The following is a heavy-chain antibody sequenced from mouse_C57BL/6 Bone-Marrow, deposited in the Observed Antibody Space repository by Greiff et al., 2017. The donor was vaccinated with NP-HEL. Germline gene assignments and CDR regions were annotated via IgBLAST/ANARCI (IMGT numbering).Heavy chain of an antibody. Sequence: QVQLQQPGAELVMPGASVKLSCKASGYTFTSYWMHWVKQRPGQGLEWIGEIDPSDSYTNYNQKFKGKSTLTVDKSSSTAYMQLSSLTSEDSAVYYCARKGELFDYWGQGTTLTVSS. CDR3: ARKGELFDY. J-gene: IGHJ2*01. CDR1: GYTFTSYW. V-gene: IGHV1-69*01. CDR2: IDPSDSYT.